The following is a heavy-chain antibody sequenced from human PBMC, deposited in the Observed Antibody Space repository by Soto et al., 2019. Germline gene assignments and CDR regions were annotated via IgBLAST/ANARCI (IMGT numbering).Heavy chain of an antibody. Sequence: QVQLVQSGAEVKKPGASVKVSCKASGYTFTSYGISWVRQAPGQGLEWMGWISAYNGNTNYAQKLQGRVTMTTDTPTSTAYMELRSLRSDDTAVYYCAGSYYAFWSADWYFDLWGRGTLVTVSS. CDR3: AGSYYAFWSADWYFDL. J-gene: IGHJ2*01. D-gene: IGHD3-3*01. V-gene: IGHV1-18*01. CDR1: GYTFTSYG. CDR2: ISAYNGNT.